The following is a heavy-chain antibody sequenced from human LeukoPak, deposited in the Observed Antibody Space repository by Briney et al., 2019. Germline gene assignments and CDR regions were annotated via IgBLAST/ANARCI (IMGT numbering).Heavy chain of an antibody. CDR3: ARGGEGYFYVN. V-gene: IGHV4-30-4*01. CDR2: ISYSGST. Sequence: PSETLSLTCTVSGGSISTSNTYWIWIRQPPGKGLEYIGYISYSGSTHFDPSLKSRLTVSRDMSKNQLSLKLGSVTAADTAVYFCARGGEGYFYVNWGQGTLVTVSS. D-gene: IGHD5-24*01. CDR1: GGSISTSNTY. J-gene: IGHJ4*02.